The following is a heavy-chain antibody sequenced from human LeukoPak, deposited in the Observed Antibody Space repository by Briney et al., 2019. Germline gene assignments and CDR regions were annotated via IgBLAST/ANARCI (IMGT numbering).Heavy chain of an antibody. CDR3: ARVVSGGVIWAY. CDR1: GYTFTNHY. V-gene: IGHV1-2*02. Sequence: ASVKLSCKASGYTFTNHYIHWVRHAPAQGLEWVGWINPNSGDTHYAQKLQGRVTMPRDTANITAFMELSRLTSDDKAVYYCARVVSGGVIWAYWGQGTLVTVSS. D-gene: IGHD3-16*01. J-gene: IGHJ4*02. CDR2: INPNSGDT.